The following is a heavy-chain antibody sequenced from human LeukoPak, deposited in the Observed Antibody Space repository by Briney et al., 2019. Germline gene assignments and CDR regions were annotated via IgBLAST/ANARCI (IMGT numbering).Heavy chain of an antibody. CDR3: AKGKVVVPAAPIDY. J-gene: IGHJ4*02. CDR1: GFTFSCYA. V-gene: IGHV3-23*01. CDR2: ISCSGGST. Sequence: GESLRLSCAASGFTFSCYAMSWVRQAPGKGLEWVSAISCSGGSTYYADSVKGRFNIFRDNSKNKLYLQMNILRAEDKAVYYCAKGKVVVPAAPIDYWGQGTLVTVSS. D-gene: IGHD2-2*01.